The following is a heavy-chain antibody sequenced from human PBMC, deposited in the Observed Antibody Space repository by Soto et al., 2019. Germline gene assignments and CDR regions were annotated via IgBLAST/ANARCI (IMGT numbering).Heavy chain of an antibody. CDR3: TTTAVVVVPH. V-gene: IGHV3-49*03. J-gene: IGHJ1*01. CDR1: GFTFGDYA. D-gene: IGHD2-15*01. CDR2: IRSKAYGGTT. Sequence: ESGGGLVQPGRSLRLSCTASGFTFGDYAISWFRQAPGKGLEWVGFIRSKAYGGTTEYAAAVKGRFTISRDDSKSIAYLQMNSLKTEDTAVYYCTTTAVVVVPHWGQGTLVTVSS.